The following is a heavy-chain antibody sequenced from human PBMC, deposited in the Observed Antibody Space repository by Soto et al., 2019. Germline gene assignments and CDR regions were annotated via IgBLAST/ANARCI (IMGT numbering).Heavy chain of an antibody. CDR2: IYWDDDK. CDR3: AHTRSAYDFWSGYPSWFDP. Sequence: QITLKESGPTLVKPTQTLTLTCTFSGFSLSTSGVGVGWIRQPPGKALEWLALIYWDDDKRYSPSLKSRLTITKDTSINQVVLTMTNMDPVDTATYYCAHTRSAYDFWSGYPSWFDPWGQGTLVTVSS. J-gene: IGHJ5*02. V-gene: IGHV2-5*02. D-gene: IGHD3-3*01. CDR1: GFSLSTSGVG.